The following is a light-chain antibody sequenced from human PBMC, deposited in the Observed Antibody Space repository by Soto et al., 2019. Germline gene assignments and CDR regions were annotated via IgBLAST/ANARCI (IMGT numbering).Light chain of an antibody. CDR2: DAS. CDR3: QQYNHYST. Sequence: DIQMTQSPSTLSASVGDRVTITCRASQSISRWVAWYQQKPGKAPKLLIYDASSLESGVPSRFSGSGSGTEFTLTISILQPDDFATYYCQQYNHYSTFGQGTKLEIK. CDR1: QSISRW. J-gene: IGKJ2*01. V-gene: IGKV1-5*01.